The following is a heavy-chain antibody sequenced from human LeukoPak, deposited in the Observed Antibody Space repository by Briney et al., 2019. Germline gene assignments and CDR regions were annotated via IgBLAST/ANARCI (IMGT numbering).Heavy chain of an antibody. D-gene: IGHD1-26*01. CDR2: IREDGRTT. CDR1: GFTFEEYA. Sequence: PGGSLRLSCVASGFTFEEYAMHWLRQARGKGLEWVSLIREDGRTTHYVDSVKGRFAISRDNSRRSVYLQMNSLRSDDGALYYCAKTRRSGTEYGDFDQGGKETGDTVS. J-gene: IGHJ4*02. V-gene: IGHV3-43*02. CDR3: AKTRRSGTEYGDFDQ.